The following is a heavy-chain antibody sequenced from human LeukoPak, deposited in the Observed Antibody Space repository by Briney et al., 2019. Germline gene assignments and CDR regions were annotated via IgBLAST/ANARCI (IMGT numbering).Heavy chain of an antibody. CDR3: ASVVPAAKSYYYMDV. J-gene: IGHJ6*03. D-gene: IGHD2-2*01. V-gene: IGHV1-24*01. Sequence: GASVKVSCKVSGYTLTELSMHWVRQAPGKGLEWMGGFDPEDGETIYAQKFQGRVTMTEDTSTDTAYMELSSLRSEDTAVYYCASVVPAAKSYYYMDVWGKGTTVTVSS. CDR1: GYTLTELS. CDR2: FDPEDGET.